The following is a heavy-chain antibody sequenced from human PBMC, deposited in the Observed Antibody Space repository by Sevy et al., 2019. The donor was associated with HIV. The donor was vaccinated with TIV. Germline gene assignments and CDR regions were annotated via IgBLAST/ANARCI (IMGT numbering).Heavy chain of an antibody. CDR1: GGSVSSGSYY. D-gene: IGHD5-18*01. J-gene: IGHJ6*02. V-gene: IGHV4-61*01. CDR2: IYYSGST. CDR3: ARGEDTAMNPADYYYGMDV. Sequence: SETLSLTCTVSGGSVSSGSYYWSWIRQPPGKGLEWIGYIYYSGSTNYNPSLKSRVTISVDTSKNQFSLKLSSVTVAETAVYYCARGEDTAMNPADYYYGMDVWGQGTTVTVSS.